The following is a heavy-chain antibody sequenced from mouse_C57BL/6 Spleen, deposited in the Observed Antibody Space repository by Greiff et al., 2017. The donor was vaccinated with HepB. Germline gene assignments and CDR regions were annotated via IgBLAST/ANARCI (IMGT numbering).Heavy chain of an antibody. D-gene: IGHD2-4*01. CDR2: IYPRSGNT. V-gene: IGHV1-81*01. CDR1: GYTFTSYG. CDR3: AREGSYDYDWYFDV. Sequence: QVQLQQSGAELARPGASVKLSCKASGYTFTSYGKSWVKQRTGQGLEWIGEIYPRSGNTYYNEKFKGKATLTADKSSSTAYMELRSLTSEDSAVYFCAREGSYDYDWYFDVWGTGTTVTVSS. J-gene: IGHJ1*03.